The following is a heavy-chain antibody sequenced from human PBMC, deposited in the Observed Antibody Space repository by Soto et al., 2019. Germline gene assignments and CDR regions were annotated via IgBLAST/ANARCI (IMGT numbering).Heavy chain of an antibody. Sequence: KASETLSLTCTVSGGSISSYYWSWLRQPPGKELEWIGYIYNIGSTNYNPSLRSRVTMSIDTSQEQFSLKLSSVTAADTAVYYCARRYGSCLDFWGQGTLVTVSS. CDR2: IYNIGST. J-gene: IGHJ4*02. D-gene: IGHD5-18*01. CDR1: GGSISSYY. V-gene: IGHV4-59*08. CDR3: ARRYGSCLDF.